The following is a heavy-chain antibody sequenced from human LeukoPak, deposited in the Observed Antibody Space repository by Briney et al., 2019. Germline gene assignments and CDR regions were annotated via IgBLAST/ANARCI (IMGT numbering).Heavy chain of an antibody. CDR3: ARGVPEYYDFWSGYFYYFDY. V-gene: IGHV4-59*01. D-gene: IGHD3-3*01. Sequence: SQTLSLTCSVSGGSISSYYWSWIRPPPGKGLEWIGYLYYSGSTNSNPSLKSRVTMSVATSTNQFSLNLTSVTAADTAVYYCARGVPEYYDFWSGYFYYFDYWGQGTLVTVSS. CDR1: GGSISSYY. CDR2: LYYSGST. J-gene: IGHJ4*02.